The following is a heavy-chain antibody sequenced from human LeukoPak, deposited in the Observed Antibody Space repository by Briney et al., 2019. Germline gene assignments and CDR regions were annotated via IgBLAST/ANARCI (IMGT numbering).Heavy chain of an antibody. Sequence: GRSLRLSCAASGFTFSSYWMSWVRQAPGKGLEWVANIKQDGREKYYVDSVKGRFTISRDNAKNSLYLQMNSLRAEDTAVYYCARAHGTIAAAVNAFDIWGQGTMVSVSS. CDR3: ARAHGTIAAAVNAFDI. CDR1: GFTFSSYW. J-gene: IGHJ3*02. CDR2: IKQDGREK. D-gene: IGHD6-13*01. V-gene: IGHV3-7*01.